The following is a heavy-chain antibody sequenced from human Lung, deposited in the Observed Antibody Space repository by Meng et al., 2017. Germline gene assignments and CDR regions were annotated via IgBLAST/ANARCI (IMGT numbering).Heavy chain of an antibody. Sequence: QVQLVQSGPEVKKPGASVKVSCKPSGYNFPDYYIHWVRRAPGQGLEWMGRIDPKTGDTHYALKFQGRVTMTGDTSISTAYMELSGLRSDDTAMYYCARDEDISAAGKLFGDYWGHGTLVTVSS. CDR1: GYNFPDYY. CDR2: IDPKTGDT. D-gene: IGHD6-13*01. V-gene: IGHV1-2*06. J-gene: IGHJ4*01. CDR3: ARDEDISAAGKLFGDY.